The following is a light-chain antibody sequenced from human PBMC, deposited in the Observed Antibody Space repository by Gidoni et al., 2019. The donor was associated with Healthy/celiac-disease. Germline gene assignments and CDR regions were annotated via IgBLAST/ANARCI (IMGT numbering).Light chain of an antibody. V-gene: IGLV3-25*03. CDR3: QSADSSGTYVV. CDR1: ALPKQY. CDR2: KDS. J-gene: IGLJ2*01. Sequence: SYALTQPPSVSVSPGQTARITCSGDALPKQYAYWYQQKPGQAPVLVIYKDSERPSGIPERFSGSSSGTTVTLTISGVQAEDEADYYCQSADSSGTYVVFGGGTKLTGL.